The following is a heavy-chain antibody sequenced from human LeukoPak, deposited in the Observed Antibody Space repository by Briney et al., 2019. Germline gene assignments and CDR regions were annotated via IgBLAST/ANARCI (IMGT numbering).Heavy chain of an antibody. CDR2: IIPIFGTA. CDR1: GYTFTSYG. Sequence: ASVKVSCKASGYTFTSYGISWVRQAPGQGLEWMGRIIPIFGTANYAQKFQGRVTITTDESTSTAYMELSSLRSEDTAVYYCARRHQQSGYYDYFDYWGQGTLVTVSS. J-gene: IGHJ4*02. D-gene: IGHD3-3*01. V-gene: IGHV1-69*05. CDR3: ARRHQQSGYYDYFDY.